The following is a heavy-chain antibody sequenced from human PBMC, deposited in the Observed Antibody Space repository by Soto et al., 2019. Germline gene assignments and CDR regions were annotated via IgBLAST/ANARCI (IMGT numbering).Heavy chain of an antibody. J-gene: IGHJ3*02. V-gene: IGHV4-34*01. CDR3: ALNPDAFDI. CDR1: GGSFSGYY. Sequence: QVQLQQWGAGLLKPSETLSLTCAVYGGSFSGYYWCWIRQPPGKGLEWIGEINHSGSTNYNPSLKSRVTISVDTSKSQFSLKLSSVTAADTAVYYCALNPDAFDIWGQGTMVTVSS. CDR2: INHSGST.